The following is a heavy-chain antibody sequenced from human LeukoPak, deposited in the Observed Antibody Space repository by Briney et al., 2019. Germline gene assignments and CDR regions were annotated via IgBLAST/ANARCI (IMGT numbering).Heavy chain of an antibody. J-gene: IGHJ5*02. Sequence: GGSLRLSCAASQFTFSSQTMHWVRQAPGKGLEWVALISYDGSNKYYADSVKGRFTISRDNSKNTLYLQMNSLRAEDTAVYYCAKDPYYYGSGSYSNWFDPWGQGTLVTVSS. CDR2: ISYDGSNK. D-gene: IGHD3-10*01. CDR3: AKDPYYYGSGSYSNWFDP. CDR1: QFTFSSQT. V-gene: IGHV3-30*04.